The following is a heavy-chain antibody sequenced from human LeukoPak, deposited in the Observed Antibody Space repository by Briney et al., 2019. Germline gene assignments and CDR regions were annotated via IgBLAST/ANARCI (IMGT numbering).Heavy chain of an antibody. J-gene: IGHJ6*02. D-gene: IGHD2-2*01. CDR3: ARGGDIVVVPAAAADYYYGMDV. CDR1: GFTFSSYG. V-gene: IGHV3-30*19. CDR2: IWYDGSNK. Sequence: PGGSLRLSCAASGFTFSSYGMHWVRQAPGKGLEWVAVIWYDGSNKYYADSVKGRFTISRDNSKNTLYLQMNSLRAEDTAVYYCARGGDIVVVPAAAADYYYGMDVWGQGTTVTVSS.